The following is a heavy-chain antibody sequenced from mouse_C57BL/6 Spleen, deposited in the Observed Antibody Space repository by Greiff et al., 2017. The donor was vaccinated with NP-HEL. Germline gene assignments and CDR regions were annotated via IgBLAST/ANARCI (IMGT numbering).Heavy chain of an antibody. J-gene: IGHJ2*01. CDR1: GFTFSSYA. V-gene: IGHV5-9-1*02. CDR3: TRETTVVEGYYFDY. Sequence: EVKLMESGEGLVKPGGSLKLSCAASGFTFSSYAMSWVRQTPEKRLEWVAYISSGGDYIYYADTVKGRFTISRDNARNTLYLQMSSLKSEDKAMYYCTRETTVVEGYYFDYWGQGTTLTVSS. D-gene: IGHD1-1*01. CDR2: ISSGGDYI.